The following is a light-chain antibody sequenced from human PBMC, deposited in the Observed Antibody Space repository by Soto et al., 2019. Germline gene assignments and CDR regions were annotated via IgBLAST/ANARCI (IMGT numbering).Light chain of an antibody. J-gene: IGLJ1*01. Sequence: QSVLTQPASVSGSPGQSVAISCTGTSGDVGAYNYISWYQQHPGKAPKLLLSEVSNRPSGVSDRFSGSKSGNTASLTISGLQAGDEADYYCSSLTTSFTYVFGTGTKVTVL. V-gene: IGLV2-14*01. CDR3: SSLTTSFTYV. CDR2: EVS. CDR1: SGDVGAYNY.